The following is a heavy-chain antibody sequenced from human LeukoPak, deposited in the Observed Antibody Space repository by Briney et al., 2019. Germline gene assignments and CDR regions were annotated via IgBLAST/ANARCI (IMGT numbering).Heavy chain of an antibody. CDR2: IFYSGST. V-gene: IGHV4-59*01. J-gene: IGHJ5*02. D-gene: IGHD4-17*01. Sequence: SETLSLTCTVSGGSISTYYWSWIRQPPGKGLEWIGYIFYSGSTNYNPSLKNRVTISVDTSKNQFSLKLSSVTAADTAVYYCARNNDYALFDPWGQGTLVTVSS. CDR1: GGSISTYY. CDR3: ARNNDYALFDP.